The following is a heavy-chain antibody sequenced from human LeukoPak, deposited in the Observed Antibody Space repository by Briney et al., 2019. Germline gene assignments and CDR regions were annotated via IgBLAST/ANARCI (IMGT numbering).Heavy chain of an antibody. V-gene: IGHV4-59*08. CDR1: GGSISGYY. CDR2: IYYTGST. J-gene: IGHJ4*02. Sequence: SETLSLTCTVSGGSISGYYWSWIRQPPRKGLEWIGHIYYTGSTSYNPSLKSRVTISVDTSKNQFSLKLSYVNAADTAVYYCARYISSGLDYWGQGTLVTVSS. D-gene: IGHD6-6*01. CDR3: ARYISSGLDY.